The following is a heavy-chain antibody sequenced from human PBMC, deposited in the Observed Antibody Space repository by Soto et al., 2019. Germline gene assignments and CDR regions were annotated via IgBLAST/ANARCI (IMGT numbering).Heavy chain of an antibody. Sequence: SVKVSCKASGGTFSSYTISWVRQAPGQGLEWMGGFNPILKTADHAQTFQGRLTITADESTSTAYMELSSLRSEDTAVYYCARGVLRFWEWLLCCYYYYGMDVWGQGTTVTVSS. J-gene: IGHJ6*02. CDR2: FNPILKTA. V-gene: IGHV1-69*13. D-gene: IGHD3-3*01. CDR3: ARGVLRFWEWLLCCYYYYGMDV. CDR1: GGTFSSYT.